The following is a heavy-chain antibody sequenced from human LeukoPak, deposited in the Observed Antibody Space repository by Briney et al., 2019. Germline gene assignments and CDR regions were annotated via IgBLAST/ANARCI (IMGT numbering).Heavy chain of an antibody. CDR3: ARDTYYDFTSDY. V-gene: IGHV3-30*04. J-gene: IGHJ4*02. Sequence: GGSLRLSCAASGFTFSSYAMHWVRQAPGKGLEWVAVISYDGSNKYYADSVKGRFTISRDNSKNTLYLQMNSLRAEDTAVYYCARDTYYDFTSDYWGQGTLVTVSS. CDR2: ISYDGSNK. CDR1: GFTFSSYA. D-gene: IGHD3-3*01.